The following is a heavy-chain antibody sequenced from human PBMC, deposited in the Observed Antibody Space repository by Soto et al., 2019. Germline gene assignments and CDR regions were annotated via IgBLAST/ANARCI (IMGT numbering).Heavy chain of an antibody. D-gene: IGHD2-2*01. V-gene: IGHV3-7*03. CDR1: GLTFSSYW. Sequence: GGSLRLSCAASGLTFSSYWMSWVRQAPGKGLEWVANIKQDGSEKYYVDSVKGRFTISRDNAKNSLYLQMNSLRAEDTAVYYCAREGYCSSTSCYQIDYWGQGTLVTVSS. CDR2: IKQDGSEK. CDR3: AREGYCSSTSCYQIDY. J-gene: IGHJ4*02.